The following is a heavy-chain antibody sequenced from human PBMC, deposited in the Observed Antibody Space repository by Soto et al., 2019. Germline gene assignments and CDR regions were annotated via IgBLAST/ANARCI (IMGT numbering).Heavy chain of an antibody. V-gene: IGHV3-74*01. D-gene: IGHD6-19*01. J-gene: IGHJ5*02. CDR2: INGDGSIT. CDR1: GITLSTQW. CDR3: VRDHREVALAGT. Sequence: PGGSLRLSCEVSGITLSTQWMYWVRQGPGKGLVWLSRINGDGSITSYADSVKGRFTISRDNAKNMVFLQMNSLKVEDTAMYHCVRDHREVALAGTWGPGTLVTVSS.